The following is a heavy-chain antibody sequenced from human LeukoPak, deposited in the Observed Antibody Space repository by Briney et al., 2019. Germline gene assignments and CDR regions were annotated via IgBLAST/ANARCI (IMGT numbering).Heavy chain of an antibody. Sequence: GRSLRLSCAASGFTFDDYAMHWVRQAPGKGLEWVSVIRCNGGSICYADSVKGRFTISRDNAKNSLYLQMNSLRAEDTALYYCAKSASDSSGYFYYYYGMDVWGQGTTVTVSS. CDR2: IRCNGGSI. V-gene: IGHV3-9*01. D-gene: IGHD3-22*01. CDR1: GFTFDDYA. CDR3: AKSASDSSGYFYYYYGMDV. J-gene: IGHJ6*02.